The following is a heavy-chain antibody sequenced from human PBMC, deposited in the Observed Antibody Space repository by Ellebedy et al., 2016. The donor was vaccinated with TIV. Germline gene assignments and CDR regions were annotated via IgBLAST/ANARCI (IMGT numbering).Heavy chain of an antibody. CDR2: IYYSGST. CDR3: ARELRAAGGHYMDV. V-gene: IGHV4-39*07. Sequence: MPSETLSLTCSVSGGSISSVSYYWGWIRQPPGKGLEWIGSIYYSGSTYYNPALKSRVTISVDTSKNQFSLKLTSVTAADTAVYYCARELRAAGGHYMDVWGRGTTVTVSS. J-gene: IGHJ6*03. CDR1: GGSISSVSYY. D-gene: IGHD2-15*01.